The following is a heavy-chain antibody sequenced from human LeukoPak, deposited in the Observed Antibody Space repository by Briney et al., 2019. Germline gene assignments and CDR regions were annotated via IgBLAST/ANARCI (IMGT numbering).Heavy chain of an antibody. J-gene: IGHJ4*02. D-gene: IGHD6-13*01. CDR1: GFAFSTYS. CDR3: ARVAGGKFHLDY. V-gene: IGHV3-21*01. CDR2: ITSTATYI. Sequence: PGGSLRLSCAASGFAFSTYSMNWVRQATGEGLEWISSITSTATYIYYADSVKGRFTISRDNTKNSLYLQMNSLRAEDTAVYFCARVAGGKFHLDYWGQGTQVTVSS.